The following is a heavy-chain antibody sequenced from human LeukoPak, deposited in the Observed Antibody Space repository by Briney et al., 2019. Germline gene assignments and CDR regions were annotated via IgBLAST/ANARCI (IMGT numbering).Heavy chain of an antibody. V-gene: IGHV2-5*02. D-gene: IGHD1-1*01. CDR1: GFSISTSGVG. CDR2: VYWDDVK. CDR3: ARAWYNWNDYFYYMDV. J-gene: IGHJ6*03. Sequence: ESGPTLVNPTQTLTLTCTFSGFSISTSGVGVGWIRQPPGKALEWLAVVYWDDVKRYSPSLKSRFTIAKDTSKNQVVLTMTNMDPVDTATYYCARAWYNWNDYFYYMDVWGKGTTVTVSS.